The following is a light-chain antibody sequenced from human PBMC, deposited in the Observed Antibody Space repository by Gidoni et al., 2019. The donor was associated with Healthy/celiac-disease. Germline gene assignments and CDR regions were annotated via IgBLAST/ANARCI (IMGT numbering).Light chain of an antibody. CDR2: DAS. V-gene: IGKV3-11*01. J-gene: IGKJ4*01. CDR1: QSVRSY. Sequence: EIVWTQSPATLSLSPGERATLSCRASQSVRSYLAWYQQKPGHAPRLLIYDASNSATGIPARFSGSGSGTDFTLTISSLEPEDFAVYYCQQRSNWPPLTFGGGTKVEIK. CDR3: QQRSNWPPLT.